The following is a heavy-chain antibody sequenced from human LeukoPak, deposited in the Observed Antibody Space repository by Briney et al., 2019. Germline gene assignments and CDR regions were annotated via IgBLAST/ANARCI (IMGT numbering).Heavy chain of an antibody. V-gene: IGHV3-21*01. J-gene: IGHJ4*02. D-gene: IGHD5-18*01. CDR3: ARGWLSYGDY. Sequence: GGSLRLSCAASGFTFSSYSMNWVRQAPGKGLEWVSSISSSSSYIYYADSVKGRFTISRDNAKNSLYLQMNSLRAGDTAVYYCARGWLSYGDYWGQGTLVTVSS. CDR2: ISSSSSYI. CDR1: GFTFSSYS.